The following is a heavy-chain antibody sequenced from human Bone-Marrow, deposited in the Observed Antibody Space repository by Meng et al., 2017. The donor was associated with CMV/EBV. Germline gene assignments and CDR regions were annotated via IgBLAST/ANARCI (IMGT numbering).Heavy chain of an antibody. D-gene: IGHD3-10*01. V-gene: IGHV3-21*01. CDR2: ISSSSSYI. J-gene: IGHJ6*02. CDR1: GFTFSSYS. CDR3: ARDPPQKLGGMEV. Sequence: ETLSLTCAASGFTFSSYSMNWVRQAPGKGLEWVSSISSSSSYIYYADSVKGRFTISRDNAKNSLYLQMNSLRAEDTAVYYCARDPPQKLGGMEVWGQGTTVTVSS.